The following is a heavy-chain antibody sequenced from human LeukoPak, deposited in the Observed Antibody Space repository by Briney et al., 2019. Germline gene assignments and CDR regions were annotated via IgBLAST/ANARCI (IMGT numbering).Heavy chain of an antibody. CDR3: ARGFDILTGYYTAPFDY. CDR2: IYYSGST. V-gene: IGHV4-34*01. Sequence: PSETLSLTCAVYGGSFSGYYWGWIRQPPGKGLEWIGSIYYSGSTYYNPSLKSRVTISVDTSKNQFSLKLSSVTAADTAVYYCARGFDILTGYYTAPFDYWGQGTLVTVSS. CDR1: GGSFSGYY. D-gene: IGHD3-9*01. J-gene: IGHJ4*02.